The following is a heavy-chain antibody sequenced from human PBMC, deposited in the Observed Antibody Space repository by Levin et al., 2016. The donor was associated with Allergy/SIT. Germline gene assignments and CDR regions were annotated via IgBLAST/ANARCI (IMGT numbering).Heavy chain of an antibody. Sequence: SETLSLTCSVSGGSISGSYYWVWVRQSPGRGLEWIGSISYSGTTHYNPALKSRVTIFVDTSMNQFSLQLTSVTAADTALYYCARYRPTTVTTSSNYFDFWGQGILLTVSS. V-gene: IGHV4-39*01. J-gene: IGHJ4*02. CDR2: ISYSGTT. CDR1: GGSISGSYY. CDR3: ARYRPTTVTTSSNYFDF. D-gene: IGHD4-17*01.